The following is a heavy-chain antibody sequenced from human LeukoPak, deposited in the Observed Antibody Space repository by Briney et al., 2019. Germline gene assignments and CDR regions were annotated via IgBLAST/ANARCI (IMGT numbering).Heavy chain of an antibody. V-gene: IGHV4-59*08. CDR2: IYYSGST. D-gene: IGHD3/OR15-3a*01. CDR3: ARQTGSGLFILP. J-gene: IGHJ4*02. CDR1: GFSISSAYY. Sequence: PSETLSLTCTVSGFSISSAYYWGWIRQPPGKGLEWIGYIYYSGSTNYNPSLKSRVTISVDTSKNQFSLRLTSVTAADTAVYYCARQTGSGLFILPGGQGTLVTVSS.